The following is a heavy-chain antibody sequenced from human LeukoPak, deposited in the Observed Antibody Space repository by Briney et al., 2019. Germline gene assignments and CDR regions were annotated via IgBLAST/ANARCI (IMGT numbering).Heavy chain of an antibody. D-gene: IGHD2/OR15-2a*01. V-gene: IGHV1-8*03. CDR1: GYTLTNYH. CDR3: SRTTSFTAAGYDY. CDR2: MNPNNGDS. Sequence: ASVTVSCKASGYTLTNYHINWVRHAPGQGLEWMGWMNPNNGDSGYAQKLQGRVTITRDTSISTSYMDLCSLKAHDTAVYFCSRTTSFTAAGYDYWGQGTLVSVSS. J-gene: IGHJ4*02.